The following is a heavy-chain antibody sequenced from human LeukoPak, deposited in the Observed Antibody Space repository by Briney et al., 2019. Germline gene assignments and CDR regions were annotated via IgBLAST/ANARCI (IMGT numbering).Heavy chain of an antibody. Sequence: SETLSLTCAVYGGSFSGYSWNWIRQPPVKGLEWIGEINHSGGTNYNPSLKSRVTISVDTSRNQFSLRLTSVTAADTATYYCAAWGVDYGGNFDYSDYWGQGTLVTVSS. CDR2: INHSGGT. J-gene: IGHJ4*02. D-gene: IGHD4-23*01. CDR3: AAWGVDYGGNFDYSDY. V-gene: IGHV4-34*01. CDR1: GGSFSGYS.